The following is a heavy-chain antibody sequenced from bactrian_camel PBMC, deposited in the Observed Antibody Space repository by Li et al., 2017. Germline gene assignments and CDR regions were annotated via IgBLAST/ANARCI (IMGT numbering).Heavy chain of an antibody. V-gene: IGHV3-3*01. CDR1: GYTYSSYC. J-gene: IGHJ4*01. CDR2: TFIGGMNS. Sequence: VQLVESGGGSVQAGGSLRLSCAASGYTYSSYCMGWFRQAPGKEREAVATTFIGGMNSDYAAPVKGRFTVSQDKAKNTVYLQMTSLKPEDTAMYYCAAVSLIGYCYPRRIAYEYNYCGQGTQVTVS. D-gene: IGHD2*01. CDR3: AAVSLIGYCYPRRIAYEYNY.